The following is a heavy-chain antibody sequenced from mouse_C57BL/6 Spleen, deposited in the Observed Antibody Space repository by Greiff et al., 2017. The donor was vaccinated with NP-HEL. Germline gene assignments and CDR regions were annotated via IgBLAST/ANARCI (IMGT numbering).Heavy chain of an antibody. J-gene: IGHJ4*01. CDR3: ARKTVVALYAMDY. CDR2: ISSGSSTI. D-gene: IGHD1-1*01. Sequence: EVQRVASGGGLVKPGGSLTLSCAASGFTFSDYGLHWVRQAPEKWLEWVAYISSGSSTIYYADTVKGRFTISRDNAKNTLFLQMTSLRSEDTAMYYCARKTVVALYAMDYWGQGTSVTVSS. V-gene: IGHV5-17*01. CDR1: GFTFSDYG.